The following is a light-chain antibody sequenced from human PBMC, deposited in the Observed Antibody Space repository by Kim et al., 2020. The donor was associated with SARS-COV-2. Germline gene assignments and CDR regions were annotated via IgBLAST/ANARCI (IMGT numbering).Light chain of an antibody. CDR2: DAS. Sequence: DIQMTQSPSSLSASVGDRVTITCRASQDISNYLHWYQQKPGKAPKLLIYDASNLETGVPSRFSGSGSGTDYTFTINSLQPEDITTYYYPQYDNLLYPFAQETKLEIK. V-gene: IGKV1-33*01. J-gene: IGKJ2*01. CDR1: QDISNY. CDR3: PQYDNLLYP.